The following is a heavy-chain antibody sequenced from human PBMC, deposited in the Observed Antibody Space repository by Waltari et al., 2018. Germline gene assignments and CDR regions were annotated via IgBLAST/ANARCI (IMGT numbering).Heavy chain of an antibody. CDR3: ARPYYDFWSGYYKNSVPNY. J-gene: IGHJ4*02. CDR2: ISYDGSNK. CDR1: GFTFSSYA. V-gene: IGHV3-30-3*01. D-gene: IGHD3-3*01. Sequence: GVVQPGRSLRLSCAASGFTFSSYAMHWVRQAPGKGMEWVAVISYDGSNKYYADSVKGRFTISRDNSKNTLYLQMNSLRAEDTAVYYCARPYYDFWSGYYKNSVPNYWGQGTLVTVSS.